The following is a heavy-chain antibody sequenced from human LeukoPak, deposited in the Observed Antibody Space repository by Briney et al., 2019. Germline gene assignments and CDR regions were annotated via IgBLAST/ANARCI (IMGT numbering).Heavy chain of an antibody. CDR1: GYTFTDHY. J-gene: IGHJ4*02. D-gene: IGHD3-10*01. CDR3: VXXXXLIGSGSLIFFDY. CDR2: LSPISGGT. Sequence: ASVKVSCKASGYTFTDHYIHWVRQAPGQGLEWMAWLSPISGGTHYAQKFQGRLTLTRDTSISTAYMELRSLRSDDTAVFYCVXXXXLIGSGSLIFFDYWGQGTPVTVSS. V-gene: IGHV1-2*02.